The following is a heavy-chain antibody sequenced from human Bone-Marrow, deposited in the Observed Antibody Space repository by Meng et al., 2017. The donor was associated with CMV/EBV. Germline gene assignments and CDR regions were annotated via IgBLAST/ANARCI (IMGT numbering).Heavy chain of an antibody. CDR2: ISYSGDT. CDR1: GDSISRNLW. J-gene: IGHJ5*02. V-gene: IGHV4-4*02. Sequence: SETLSLTCAVSGDSISRNLWWSWVRQPPGKGLEWIGEISYSGDTKYNPSLQSRATISSDTTNNRFSLRLNSVTAADTGVYFCARLTPDYQLLSSNWFDPWGQGTLVTVSS. CDR3: ARLTPDYQLLSSNWFDP. D-gene: IGHD2-2*01.